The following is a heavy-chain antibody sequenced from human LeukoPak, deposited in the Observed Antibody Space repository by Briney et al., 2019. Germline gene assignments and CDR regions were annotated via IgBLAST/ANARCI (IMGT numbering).Heavy chain of an antibody. V-gene: IGHV3-48*03. CDR2: ISSSGSTI. CDR1: GFTFSSYE. Sequence: GGSLRLSCAASGFTFSSYEMNWVRQAPGKGLEWVSYISSSGSTIYHADSVKGRFTISRDNAKNSLYLQMNSLRAEDTAVYYCARDRSCSSTSCHYRTLKDAFDIWGQGTMVTVSS. J-gene: IGHJ3*02. D-gene: IGHD2-2*01. CDR3: ARDRSCSSTSCHYRTLKDAFDI.